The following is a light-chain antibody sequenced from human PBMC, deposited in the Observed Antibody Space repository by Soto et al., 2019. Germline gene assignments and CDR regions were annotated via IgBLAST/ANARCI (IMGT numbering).Light chain of an antibody. CDR1: QRIDTW. Sequence: QSPSIVSASVGDRVTITCRASQRIDTWLAWYQQKPGTAPKLLIYKATILQSGVPSRFSGSGSGTEFTLAISSLEPDDFATYYCQEYETFSPWTFGQGTKVDIK. V-gene: IGKV1-5*03. CDR3: QEYETFSPWT. J-gene: IGKJ1*01. CDR2: KAT.